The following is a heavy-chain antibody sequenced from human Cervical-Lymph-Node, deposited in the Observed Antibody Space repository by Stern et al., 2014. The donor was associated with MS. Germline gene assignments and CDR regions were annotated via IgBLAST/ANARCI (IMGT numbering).Heavy chain of an antibody. CDR1: GFPFSRHG. V-gene: IGHV3-30*18. D-gene: IGHD3-10*01. J-gene: IGHJ4*02. CDR2: ISYDGSDP. CDR3: VKRGITEVRGVRLGDY. Sequence: QVQLVKSGGGVVQPGRSLRISCTVSGFPFSRHGMHWVRQAPGKGLERASVISYDGSDPFYAESVKGRFTISRDNSKNTLSLEMRSLRPEDTGVYYCVKRGITEVRGVRLGDYWGPGTLVIVSS.